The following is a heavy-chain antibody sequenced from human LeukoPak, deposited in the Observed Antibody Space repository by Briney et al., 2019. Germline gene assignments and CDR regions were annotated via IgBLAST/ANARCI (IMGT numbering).Heavy chain of an antibody. D-gene: IGHD3-16*01. CDR3: VKVLMQSSIWGTG. CDR2: ISSSGTDT. CDR1: EFTFSDYY. V-gene: IGHV3-11*06. Sequence: GGSLRLSCAASEFTFSDYYMSWIRQAPGKGLEWISYISSSGTDTNYADSVKGRFTISRDNAKNSLYLQMDSLRAEDTGVYYCVKVLMQSSIWGTGWGQGTAVTVPS. J-gene: IGHJ4*02.